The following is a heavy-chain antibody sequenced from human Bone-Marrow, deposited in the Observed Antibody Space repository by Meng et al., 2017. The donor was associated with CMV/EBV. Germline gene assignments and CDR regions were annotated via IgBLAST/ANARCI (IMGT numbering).Heavy chain of an antibody. J-gene: IGHJ4*02. V-gene: IGHV1-18*04. D-gene: IGHD3-3*01. CDR1: GYTFTGYY. CDR3: ARDSRFLEWLLIDY. CDR2: INPNSGNT. Sequence: SVKVSCKASGYTFTGYYMHWVRQAPGQGLEWMGWINPNSGNTNYAQKLQGRVTMTTDTSTSTAYMELRSLRSDDTAVYYCARDSRFLEWLLIDYWGQGTLVTVSS.